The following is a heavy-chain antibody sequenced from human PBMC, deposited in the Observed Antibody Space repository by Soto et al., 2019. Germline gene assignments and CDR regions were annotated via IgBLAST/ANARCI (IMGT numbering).Heavy chain of an antibody. Sequence: SLRLSCAASGVTFTSYAMTWVRQVPGEGLQWVSSISKSGDSTYYADSVKGRFTTSRDNSKNTLYLQMNSLRAEDTAIYYCAKGSFGFDYWGQGTLVTVSS. V-gene: IGHV3-23*01. CDR2: ISKSGDST. CDR3: AKGSFGFDY. D-gene: IGHD3-10*01. CDR1: GVTFTSYA. J-gene: IGHJ4*02.